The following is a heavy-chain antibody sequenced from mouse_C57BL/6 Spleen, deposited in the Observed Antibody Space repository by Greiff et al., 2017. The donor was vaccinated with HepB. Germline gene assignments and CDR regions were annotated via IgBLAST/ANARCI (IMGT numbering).Heavy chain of an antibody. CDR2: IHPNSGST. CDR3: ARGEAYYGIAY. V-gene: IGHV1-64*01. D-gene: IGHD2-10*01. CDR1: GYTFTSYW. Sequence: QVQLQQPGAELVKPGASVKLSCKASGYTFTSYWMHRVKQRPGQGLEWIGMIHPNSGSTNYNEKFKSKATLTVDKSSSTAYMQLSSLTSEDSAVYYCARGEAYYGIAYWGQGTLVTVSA. J-gene: IGHJ3*01.